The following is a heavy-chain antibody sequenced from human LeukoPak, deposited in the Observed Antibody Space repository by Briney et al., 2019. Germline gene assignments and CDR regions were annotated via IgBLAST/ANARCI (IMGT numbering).Heavy chain of an antibody. V-gene: IGHV4-39*07. CDR2: IYYSGST. CDR1: GGSISSSSYY. D-gene: IGHD1-14*01. J-gene: IGHJ2*01. CDR3: ASPDRSYWYFDL. Sequence: LSETLSLTCTVSGGSISSSSYYWGWIRQPPGKGLEWIGSIYYSGSTYYNPSLKSRVTISVDTSKNQFSLKLSSVTAADTAVYYCASPDRSYWYFDLWGRGTLVTVSS.